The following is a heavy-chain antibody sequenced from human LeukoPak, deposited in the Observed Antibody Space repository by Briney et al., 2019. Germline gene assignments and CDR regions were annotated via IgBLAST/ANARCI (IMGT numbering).Heavy chain of an antibody. CDR3: ARDRVTMVPGVIAYYYYGMDD. CDR2: VNPNSGGT. Sequence: ASVKVSCKASAYTFTGYYMNWVRQAPAQGREWMGWVNPNSGGTNYAQKFQGRVTMTRDTSISTAYMELRRLSSDDTAVYYCARDRVTMVPGVIAYYYYGMDDWGQGTTVTVSS. J-gene: IGHJ6*02. D-gene: IGHD3-10*01. CDR1: AYTFTGYY. V-gene: IGHV1-2*02.